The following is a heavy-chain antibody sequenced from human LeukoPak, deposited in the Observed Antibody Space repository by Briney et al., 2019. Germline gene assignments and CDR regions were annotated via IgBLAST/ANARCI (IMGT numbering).Heavy chain of an antibody. D-gene: IGHD3-9*01. Sequence: PGRSLRLSCAASGFTFSSYGMHWVRQAPGKGLEWVAVIWYDGNNKYYADSVKGRFTISRDNSKNTLYLQMNSLRAEDTAVYYCARSTSSECDIYHFDYWGQGTLVTVS. CDR3: ARSTSSECDIYHFDY. V-gene: IGHV3-33*01. CDR2: IWYDGNNK. CDR1: GFTFSSYG. J-gene: IGHJ4*02.